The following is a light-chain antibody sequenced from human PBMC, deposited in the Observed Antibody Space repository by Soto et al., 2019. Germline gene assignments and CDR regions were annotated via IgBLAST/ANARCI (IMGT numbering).Light chain of an antibody. CDR2: KVS. CDR3: QQYNSYSQT. Sequence: DIQMTQSPSTLPASVGDRFTITCRASQAVNNWLAWYQQKPGEAPKVLIYKVSSLETGVPSRFSGRGSGTEFTLTINSLQPEDFATYYCQQYNSYSQTFGQGTKVDIK. CDR1: QAVNNW. V-gene: IGKV1-5*03. J-gene: IGKJ1*01.